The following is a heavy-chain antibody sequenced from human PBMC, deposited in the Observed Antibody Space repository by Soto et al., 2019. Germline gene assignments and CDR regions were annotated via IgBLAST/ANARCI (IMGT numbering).Heavy chain of an antibody. Sequence: SETLSLTCAVYGGSFSGYYWSWIRQPAGKGLEWIGEINHSGSTNYNPSLKSRVTISVDTSKNQFSLKLSSVTAADTAVYYCARAPLLRHCGQGPLATVS. J-gene: IGHJ4*02. CDR1: GGSFSGYY. CDR3: ARAPLLRH. V-gene: IGHV4-34*01. D-gene: IGHD3-16*01. CDR2: INHSGST.